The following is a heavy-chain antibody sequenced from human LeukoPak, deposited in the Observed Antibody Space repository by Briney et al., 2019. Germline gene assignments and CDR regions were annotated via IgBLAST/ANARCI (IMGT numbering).Heavy chain of an antibody. CDR1: GYSISSGYY. D-gene: IGHD3-22*01. Sequence: SETLSLTCTVSGYSISSGYYWGWIRQPPGKGLEWIGSIYHSGSTYYNPSLKSRVTISVDTSKNQFSLKLSSVTAADTAVYYCARASPIYTMIVVVIGYFDYWGQGTLVTVSS. CDR2: IYHSGST. V-gene: IGHV4-38-2*02. CDR3: ARASPIYTMIVVVIGYFDY. J-gene: IGHJ4*02.